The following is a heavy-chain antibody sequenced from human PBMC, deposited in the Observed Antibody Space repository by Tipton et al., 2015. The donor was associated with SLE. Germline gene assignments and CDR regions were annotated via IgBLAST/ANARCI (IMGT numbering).Heavy chain of an antibody. D-gene: IGHD6-13*01. CDR3: ARERLYSSSNWYHFDY. Sequence: TLSLTCTVSGGSIRSSNYYWGWIRQPPGKGLEWIGSIYYSGTTYYNPSLKSRVTISVDTSKNQFSLNLTSVTAADTAVYYCARERLYSSSNWYHFDYWGQGALVTVSS. V-gene: IGHV4-39*07. CDR1: GGSIRSSNYY. CDR2: IYYSGTT. J-gene: IGHJ4*02.